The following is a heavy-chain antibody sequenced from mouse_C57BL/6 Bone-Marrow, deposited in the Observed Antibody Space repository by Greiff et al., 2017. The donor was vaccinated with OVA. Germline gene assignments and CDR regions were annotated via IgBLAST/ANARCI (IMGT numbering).Heavy chain of an antibody. V-gene: IGHV1-5*01. CDR2: IYPGNSDT. D-gene: IGHD2-2*01. CDR3: TIWLRREDWFAY. CDR1: GYTFTSYW. Sequence: VHVKQSGTVLARPGASVKMSCKTSGYTFTSYWMHWVKQRPGQGLEWIGAIYPGNSDTSYNQKFKGKAKLTAVTSASTAYMELSSLTNEDSAVYYCTIWLRREDWFAYWGQGTLVTVSA. J-gene: IGHJ3*01.